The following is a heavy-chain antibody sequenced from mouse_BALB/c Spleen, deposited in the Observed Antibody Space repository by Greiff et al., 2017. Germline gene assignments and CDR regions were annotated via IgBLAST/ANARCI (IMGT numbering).Heavy chain of an antibody. CDR2: IDPANGNT. CDR3: APTLYYAMDY. CDR1: GFNIKDTY. V-gene: IGHV14-3*02. J-gene: IGHJ4*01. Sequence: DVQLQESGAELVKPGASVKLSCTASGFNIKDTYMHWVKQRPEQGLEWIGRIDPANGNTKYDPKFQGKATITADTSSNTAYLQLSSLTSEDTAVYYCAPTLYYAMDYWGQGTSVTVSS.